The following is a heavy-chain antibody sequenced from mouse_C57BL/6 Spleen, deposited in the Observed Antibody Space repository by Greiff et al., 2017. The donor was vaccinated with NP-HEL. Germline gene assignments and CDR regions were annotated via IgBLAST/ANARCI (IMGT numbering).Heavy chain of an antibody. Sequence: QVQLQQSGPELVKPGASVKISCKASGYAFSSSWMNWVKQRPGKGLEWIGRIYPGDGDTNYNGKVKGKATLTADKASSTAYMQLSSLTSEDSAVCFCTEEGLGRGYFDVWGTGTTVTVSS. CDR3: TEEGLGRGYFDV. V-gene: IGHV1-82*01. CDR1: GYAFSSSW. D-gene: IGHD3-1*01. CDR2: IYPGDGDT. J-gene: IGHJ1*03.